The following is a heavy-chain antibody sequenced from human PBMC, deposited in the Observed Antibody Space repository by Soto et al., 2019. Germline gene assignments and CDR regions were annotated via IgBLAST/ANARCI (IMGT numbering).Heavy chain of an antibody. J-gene: IGHJ4*02. D-gene: IGHD6-13*01. CDR3: ARSKIAAAGRPYEY. CDR2: IIPIFGTA. V-gene: IGHV1-69*01. Sequence: QVQLVQSGAEVKKPGSSVKVSCKASGGTFSSYAISWVRQAPGQGLEWMGGIIPIFGTANYAQKFQGRVTITADESTSTADMELSSLRSEDTAVYYCARSKIAAAGRPYEYWGQGTLVTVSS. CDR1: GGTFSSYA.